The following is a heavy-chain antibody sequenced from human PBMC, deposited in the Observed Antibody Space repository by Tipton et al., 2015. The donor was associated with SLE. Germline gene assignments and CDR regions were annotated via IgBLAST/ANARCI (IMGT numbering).Heavy chain of an antibody. CDR3: AKDTGHGVDCTNGVCFYYYYGMDV. J-gene: IGHJ6*02. Sequence: SLRLSCAASGFTFSSYAMHWVRQAPGKGLEYVSAISSNGGSTYYADSVKGRFTISRDNSKNTLYLQMNSLRAEDTAVYYCAKDTGHGVDCTNGVCFYYYYGMDVWGQGTTVTVSS. V-gene: IGHV3-64*04. CDR2: ISSNGGST. D-gene: IGHD2-8*01. CDR1: GFTFSSYA.